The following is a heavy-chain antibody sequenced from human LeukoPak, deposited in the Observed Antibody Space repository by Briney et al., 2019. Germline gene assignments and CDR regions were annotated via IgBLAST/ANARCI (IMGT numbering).Heavy chain of an antibody. V-gene: IGHV3-48*04. CDR2: ISSRDNTI. CDR3: ATCNGGSCYGYGAFNI. J-gene: IGHJ3*02. CDR1: RFTFNTYA. D-gene: IGHD2-15*01. Sequence: GGSLRLSCVASRFTFNTYAVNWVRQAPGKGLEWVSYISSRDNTIFYADSVKGRFTISRDNAKNSLYLQMNSLRPEDTAVYYCATCNGGSCYGYGAFNIWGQGTMVTVSS.